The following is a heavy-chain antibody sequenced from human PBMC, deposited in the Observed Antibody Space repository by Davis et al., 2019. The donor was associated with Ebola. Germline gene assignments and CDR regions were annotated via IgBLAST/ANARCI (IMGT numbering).Heavy chain of an antibody. CDR3: AKDTWIQPFYSGMDV. Sequence: GESPKTLCAAPGFTLDEYAMHWVRQDTGKGLAWVSLISGDGGSTYYADFVKGRFTISRDNSKNSLYLQMNSLRTEDTALYYCAKDTWIQPFYSGMDVWGQGTTVTVSS. D-gene: IGHD5-18*01. CDR2: ISGDGGST. CDR1: GFTLDEYA. V-gene: IGHV3-43*02. J-gene: IGHJ6*02.